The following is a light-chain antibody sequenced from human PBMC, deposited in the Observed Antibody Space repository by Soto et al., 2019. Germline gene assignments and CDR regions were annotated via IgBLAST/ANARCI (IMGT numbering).Light chain of an antibody. CDR3: QKYNSAPPWT. J-gene: IGKJ1*01. V-gene: IGKV1-27*01. CDR1: QGIRND. Sequence: IQMTQSPSSLSASVGDRVTITCRASQGIRNDLGWYQQKPGKAPELLIYAASTLQSGVPSRFSGSGSGTDFTLTISSLQPEDVATYYCQKYNSAPPWTFGQGTKVDIK. CDR2: AAS.